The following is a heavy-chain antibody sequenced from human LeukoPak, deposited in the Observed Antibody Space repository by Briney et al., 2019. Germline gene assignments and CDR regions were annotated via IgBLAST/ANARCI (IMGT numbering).Heavy chain of an antibody. CDR3: ARVGSQRITMVRGVPDPYYFDY. Sequence: ASVKVSCKASGYTFTSYDINWVRQATGQGLEWMGWMNPNSGNTGYAQKFQGRVTMTRNTSISTAYMELSSLRPEDTAVYYCARVGSQRITMVRGVPDPYYFDYWGQGTLVTVSS. D-gene: IGHD3-10*01. V-gene: IGHV1-8*01. CDR2: MNPNSGNT. CDR1: GYTFTSYD. J-gene: IGHJ4*02.